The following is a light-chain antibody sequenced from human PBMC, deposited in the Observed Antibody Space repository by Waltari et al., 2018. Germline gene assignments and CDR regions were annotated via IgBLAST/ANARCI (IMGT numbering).Light chain of an antibody. Sequence: EIVLTQSPATLSLSSGDRATLSCRASQSVSSSLAWYQQRPGQVPRLLIYDASNRATGIPARCSGSGSGTDFTLTISSLEPEDFAVYYCQQRSSWPLTFGGGTKVEVK. CDR3: QQRSSWPLT. CDR1: QSVSSS. CDR2: DAS. J-gene: IGKJ4*01. V-gene: IGKV3-11*01.